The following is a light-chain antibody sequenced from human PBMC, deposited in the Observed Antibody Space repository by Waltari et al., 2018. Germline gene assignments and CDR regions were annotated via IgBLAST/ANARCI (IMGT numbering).Light chain of an antibody. CDR3: CSYAGRITFVV. CDR2: EGT. CDR1: SSDLGGYNF. V-gene: IGLV2-23*01. J-gene: IGLJ2*01. Sequence: QSALTQPASVSGSPGQSITISCTGTSSDLGGYNFVSWYQQHPGKAPKVLFYEGTKRPSGISKRFSVAKSGNTASLTISGLQAEDEADYYCCSYAGRITFVVFGGGTKLTVL.